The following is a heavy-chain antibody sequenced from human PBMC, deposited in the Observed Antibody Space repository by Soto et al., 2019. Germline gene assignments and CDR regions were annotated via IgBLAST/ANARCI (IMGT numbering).Heavy chain of an antibody. CDR2: MFYGVST. CDR1: GGSINSSGYY. Sequence: LSLTCTVSGGSINSSGYYWGWIRQPPGKGLEWIGSMFYGVSTYYNPSLKSRVTVSVDTSKNQFSLNLRSVTAADTAVYYCARLPSRHLVDYWGQGTLVTV. D-gene: IGHD3-3*02. J-gene: IGHJ4*02. CDR3: ARLPSRHLVDY. V-gene: IGHV4-39*01.